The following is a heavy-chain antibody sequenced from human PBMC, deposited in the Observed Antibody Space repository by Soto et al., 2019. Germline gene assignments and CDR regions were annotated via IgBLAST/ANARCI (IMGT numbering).Heavy chain of an antibody. CDR1: GGSISSYY. J-gene: IGHJ4*02. CDR2: IYYSGST. V-gene: IGHV4-59*01. D-gene: IGHD2-21*02. Sequence: SETLSLTCTVSGGSISSYYWSWIRQPPGKGLEWIGYIYYSGSTNYNPSLKSRVTISVDTSKNQFSLKLSSVTAADTAVYYCARERLDCGGDCYLPYFDYWGQGTLVTVSS. CDR3: ARERLDCGGDCYLPYFDY.